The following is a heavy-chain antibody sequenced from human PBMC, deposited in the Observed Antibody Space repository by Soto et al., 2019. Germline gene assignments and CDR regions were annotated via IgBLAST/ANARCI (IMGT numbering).Heavy chain of an antibody. J-gene: IGHJ5*02. Sequence: QVQLVQSGAEVKKPGASVKVSCKASGYTFTGYFIHWVRDVPGQGLEYLGWINPNTGGTDYAQKFQGRVTMTTDTSISTVFMDLKRLTSADTAVYYCARGDSWAARDWFDPWGQGTLVTVSS. CDR3: ARGDSWAARDWFDP. CDR1: GYTFTGYF. CDR2: INPNTGGT. D-gene: IGHD2-15*01. V-gene: IGHV1-2*02.